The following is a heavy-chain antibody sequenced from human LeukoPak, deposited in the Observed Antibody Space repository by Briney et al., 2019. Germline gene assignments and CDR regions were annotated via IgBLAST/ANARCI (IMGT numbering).Heavy chain of an antibody. D-gene: IGHD5-18*01. CDR3: ARVGYSYGSDY. J-gene: IGHJ4*02. CDR1: GYTFTGHS. Sequence: ASVKVSCKASGYTFTGHSMYWVRQAPGQGLEWMGWIKPNSGGTNYAQKFQGRVTMTRDTSISTAYMELSRLRSDDTAVYYCARVGYSYGSDYWGQGTLVTVSS. V-gene: IGHV1-2*02. CDR2: IKPNSGGT.